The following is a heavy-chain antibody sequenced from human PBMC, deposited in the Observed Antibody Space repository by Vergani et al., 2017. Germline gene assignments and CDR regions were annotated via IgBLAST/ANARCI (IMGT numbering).Heavy chain of an antibody. J-gene: IGHJ6*03. CDR1: GFTFSSYS. CDR3: AGDTECSSTSCYSGYYYYYMDV. CDR2: ISSSSSYI. D-gene: IGHD2-2*02. V-gene: IGHV3-21*01. Sequence: EVQLVESGGGLVKPGGSLRLSCAASGFTFSSYSMNWVRQAPGKGLEWVSSISSSSSYIYYADSVKGRFTISRDNAKNSLYLQMNSLRAVDTAVYYCAGDTECSSTSCYSGYYYYYMDVWGKGTAVTVSS.